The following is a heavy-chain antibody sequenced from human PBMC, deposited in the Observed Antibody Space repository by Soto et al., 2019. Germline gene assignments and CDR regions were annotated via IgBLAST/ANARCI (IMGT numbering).Heavy chain of an antibody. D-gene: IGHD3-3*01. V-gene: IGHV3-23*01. CDR1: GFTFSNYA. CDR2: ISGSGGRS. CDR3: AKAYCVWSTEHPYYFCI. Sequence: EVQLLDSGGGLVQPGGSLRLSCAASGFTFSNYAMTWVRQGPGKGLEWVSGISGSGGRSYYADSVKGRSTISRENSKSTLSVQRNSLRAEDTAVSYCAKAYCVWSTEHPYYFCIWGQRNLADVSS. J-gene: IGHJ4*02.